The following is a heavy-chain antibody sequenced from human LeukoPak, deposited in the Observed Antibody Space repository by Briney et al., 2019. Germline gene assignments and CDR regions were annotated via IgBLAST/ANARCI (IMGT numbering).Heavy chain of an antibody. Sequence: GGSLRLSCAASGFTFSTYSMNWVRQAPGKGLEWVSYISSSSSTIYYADSVKGRFTISRDNSKNTLYLQMNSLRAEDTAVYYCAREFPATYYYDSSGAFDIWGQGTMVTVSS. CDR3: AREFPATYYYDSSGAFDI. J-gene: IGHJ3*02. D-gene: IGHD3-22*01. CDR2: ISSSSSTI. CDR1: GFTFSTYS. V-gene: IGHV3-48*01.